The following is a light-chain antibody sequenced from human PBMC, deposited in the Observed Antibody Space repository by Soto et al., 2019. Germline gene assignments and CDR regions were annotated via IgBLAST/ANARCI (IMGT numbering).Light chain of an antibody. CDR1: QSLLHSNGYNY. J-gene: IGKJ5*01. Sequence: DIVMTQSPLSLPVTPGEPASISCRSSQSLLHSNGYNYLDWYLQKPGQSPQLLIYLGSNRASGVXDXXSGSGSGTDFTLKISRVEAEDVGVYYCMQPLQTPGTFGQGTRLEIK. CDR3: MQPLQTPGT. V-gene: IGKV2-28*01. CDR2: LGS.